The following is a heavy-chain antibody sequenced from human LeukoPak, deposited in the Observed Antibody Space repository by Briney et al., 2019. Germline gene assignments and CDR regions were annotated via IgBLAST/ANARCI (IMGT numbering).Heavy chain of an antibody. CDR1: GFTFSSYA. Sequence: GGSLGLSCAASGFTFSSYAMSWVRQAPGKGLEWVSAISGSGGSTYYADSVKGRFTISRDNSKNTLYLQMNSLRAEDTAVYYCAKGLDGYNTYYFDYWGQGTLVTVSS. D-gene: IGHD5-24*01. CDR3: AKGLDGYNTYYFDY. J-gene: IGHJ4*02. V-gene: IGHV3-23*01. CDR2: ISGSGGST.